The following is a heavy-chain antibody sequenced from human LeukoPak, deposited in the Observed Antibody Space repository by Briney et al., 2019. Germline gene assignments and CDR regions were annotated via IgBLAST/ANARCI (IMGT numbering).Heavy chain of an antibody. D-gene: IGHD5/OR15-5a*01. J-gene: IGHJ4*02. V-gene: IGHV3-66*04. Sequence: GGSLRLSCAASEFSVGSNYMTWVRQAPGKGLEWVSLIYSGGSTYYADSVKGRFTISRDNAKNSLYLQMNSLRAEDTAVYYCARQKYLRGPDVEYFDYWGQGTLVTVSS. CDR2: IYSGGST. CDR3: ARQKYLRGPDVEYFDY. CDR1: EFSVGSNY.